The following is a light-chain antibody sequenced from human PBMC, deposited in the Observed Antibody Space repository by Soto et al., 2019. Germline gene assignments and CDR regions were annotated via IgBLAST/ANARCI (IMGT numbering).Light chain of an antibody. J-gene: IGKJ1*01. CDR2: WES. V-gene: IGKV4-1*01. CDR3: QQYYTTPWT. CDR1: QRVLYNSNDRNY. Sequence: DIGMTQSQDSLAVSLGESATINCTSSQRVLYNSNDRNYLARFQQKPGQPPKLLIYWESTRESGVPDRFSGSGSGTDFTLTISSLQAEDVAVYYCQQYYTTPWTFGQGTKVEIK.